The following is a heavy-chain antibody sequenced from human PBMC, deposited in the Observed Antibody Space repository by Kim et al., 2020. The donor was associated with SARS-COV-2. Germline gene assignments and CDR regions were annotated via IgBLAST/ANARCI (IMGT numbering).Heavy chain of an antibody. Sequence: GGSLRLSCAASGFTFSSYWMSWVRQAPGKGLEWVANIKQDGSEKYYVDSVKGRFTISRDNAKNSLYLQMNSLRAEDTAVYYCASDVYSGYDPTDSIYYYYGMDVWGQGTTVTVSS. V-gene: IGHV3-7*01. CDR1: GFTFSSYW. CDR3: ASDVYSGYDPTDSIYYYYGMDV. D-gene: IGHD5-12*01. J-gene: IGHJ6*02. CDR2: IKQDGSEK.